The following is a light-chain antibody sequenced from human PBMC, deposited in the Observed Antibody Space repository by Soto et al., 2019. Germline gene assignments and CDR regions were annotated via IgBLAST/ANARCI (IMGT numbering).Light chain of an antibody. CDR2: ATY. CDR3: LEYGTSPLT. Sequence: IVLTQSPDTLSLSPGETATISCRASQSVKTNYLGWYQQKAGQAPRLLIHATYNRSNGITDRYSGSVSGTDFSLTIIRLEPQDFAVYFCLEYGTSPLTFGGGTKVEIK. J-gene: IGKJ4*01. CDR1: QSVKTNY. V-gene: IGKV3-20*01.